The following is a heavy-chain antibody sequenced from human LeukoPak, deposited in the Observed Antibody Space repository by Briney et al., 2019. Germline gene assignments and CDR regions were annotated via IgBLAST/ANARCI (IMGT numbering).Heavy chain of an antibody. D-gene: IGHD6-6*01. CDR1: GGSISSSGYY. CDR3: ARVSVVRGFSSIAARPMDV. Sequence: SETLSLTCTVSGGSISSSGYYWGWVRQPPGKGLEWIGSIYHSGSTYYNPSLKSRVTISVDTSKNQFSLKLSSVTAADTAVYYCARVSVVRGFSSIAARPMDVWGKGTTVTVSS. J-gene: IGHJ6*04. V-gene: IGHV4-39*07. CDR2: IYHSGST.